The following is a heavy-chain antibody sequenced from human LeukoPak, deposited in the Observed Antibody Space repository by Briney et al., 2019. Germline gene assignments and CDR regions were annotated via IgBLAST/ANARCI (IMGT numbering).Heavy chain of an antibody. V-gene: IGHV3-23*01. CDR1: GFTFSSYA. Sequence: GGSLRLSCAASGFTFSSYAMTWVRQAPGKGLEWVSAISGSAVITFYADSVKGRFTISRDNSKNTLYLQMNSLRAEDTAVYYCAKSRLSGINDAFDIWGQGILVTVSS. CDR2: ISGSAVIT. J-gene: IGHJ3*02. D-gene: IGHD3-3*01. CDR3: AKSRLSGINDAFDI.